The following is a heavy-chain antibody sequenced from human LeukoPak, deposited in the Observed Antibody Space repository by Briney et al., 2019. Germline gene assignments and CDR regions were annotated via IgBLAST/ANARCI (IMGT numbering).Heavy chain of an antibody. CDR2: IYYSGST. V-gene: IGHV4-31*03. Sequence: SETLSLTCTVSGGSISSCGYYWSWIRQHPGKGLEWIGCIYYSGSTYYNPSLKSGVTISVDTSKTKFSLTLSSVTAADTAVYSCASVSVVPAAMRPYYSSYGMDVWGQGTTVTVSS. CDR3: ASVSVVPAAMRPYYSSYGMDV. CDR1: GGSISSCGYY. D-gene: IGHD2-2*01. J-gene: IGHJ6*02.